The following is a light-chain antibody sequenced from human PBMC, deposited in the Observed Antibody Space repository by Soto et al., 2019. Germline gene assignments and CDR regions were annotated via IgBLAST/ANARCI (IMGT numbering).Light chain of an antibody. CDR3: QQYNDWPSS. Sequence: EIVMTQSPTTLSVSPGERATLSCRASQSLSRNLAWYQQRPGQAPRLLIYGVSIRATSVPARFSGSESGTEFTLTISSLQYEDFAVYYCQQYNDWPSSFGQGTKLETK. CDR1: QSLSRN. J-gene: IGKJ2*01. V-gene: IGKV3-15*01. CDR2: GVS.